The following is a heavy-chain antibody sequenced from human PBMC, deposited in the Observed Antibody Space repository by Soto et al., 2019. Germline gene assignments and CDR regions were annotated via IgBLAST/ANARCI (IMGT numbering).Heavy chain of an antibody. Sequence: GGSMGLSCAASGFTFSASAMHWVRQTSGKGLEWVGLDRNKGYNYATVYTASVKVRFTVSRDDSTNMLYLQLNTLRPEDTALYFCARVSYDSNTYLRRPFDNRGQGTLVTVSP. CDR1: GFTFSASA. CDR2: DRNKGYNYAT. V-gene: IGHV3-73*01. D-gene: IGHD3-22*01. CDR3: ARVSYDSNTYLRRPFDN. J-gene: IGHJ4*02.